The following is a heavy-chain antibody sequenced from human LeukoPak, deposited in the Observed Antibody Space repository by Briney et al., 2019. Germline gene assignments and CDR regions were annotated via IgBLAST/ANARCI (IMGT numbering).Heavy chain of an antibody. D-gene: IGHD1-14*01. CDR1: GFIFSTYG. Sequence: PGGSLRLSCVASGFIFSTYGLHWVRQSPGRGLEWVAVIWYDGSQRYYADSVKGRFTISRADSQNTIYLQMDSLRAEDTAVYYCATSSPRNYFDHWGQGTLVTVSS. CDR3: ATSSPRNYFDH. CDR2: IWYDGSQR. J-gene: IGHJ4*02. V-gene: IGHV3-33*01.